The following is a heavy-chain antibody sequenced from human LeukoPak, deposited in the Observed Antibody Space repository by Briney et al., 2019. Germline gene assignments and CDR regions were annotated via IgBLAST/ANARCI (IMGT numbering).Heavy chain of an antibody. J-gene: IGHJ6*02. CDR2: IRDKANNYAT. Sequence: PGGSLRLSCAAPGFSFSGSNIHCVRQPSGKGLEWVGRIRDKANNYATAYAASVQGRFTISRDDSKNTAYLQMNSLKTEDTAVYYCTRLEEVTGNYGMDVWGQGTTVTVSS. CDR1: GFSFSGSN. V-gene: IGHV3-73*01. D-gene: IGHD2-21*02. CDR3: TRLEEVTGNYGMDV.